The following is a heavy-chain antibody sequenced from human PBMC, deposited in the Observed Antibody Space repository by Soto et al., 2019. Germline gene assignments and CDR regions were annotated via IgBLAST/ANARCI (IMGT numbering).Heavy chain of an antibody. CDR2: IYYSGST. CDR1: GGSISSSSYY. CDR3: VRHFITGGTTDYYYYYGMDV. V-gene: IGHV4-39*01. J-gene: IGHJ6*02. D-gene: IGHD1-20*01. Sequence: SETLSLTCTVSGGSISSSSYYWGWIRQPPVKGLEWIGSIYYSGSTYYNPSLKSRVTISVDTSKNQFSLKLSSVTAADTAVYYCVRHFITGGTTDYYYYYGMDVWGQGTTVTVSS.